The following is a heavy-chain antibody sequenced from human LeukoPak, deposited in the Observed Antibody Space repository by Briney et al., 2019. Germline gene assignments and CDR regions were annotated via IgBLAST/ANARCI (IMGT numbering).Heavy chain of an antibody. Sequence: PGGSLRLSCAASGFSFSSYAMTWVRQAPGKGSEWVSGISGSGVNTHYADSVKGRFTISRDNSKNTLYLQINSLRAEDTAVYYCAKDLSSSGLFGDYWGQGTLVTVSS. J-gene: IGHJ4*02. CDR3: AKDLSSSGLFGDY. CDR2: ISGSGVNT. V-gene: IGHV3-23*01. CDR1: GFSFSSYA. D-gene: IGHD6-13*01.